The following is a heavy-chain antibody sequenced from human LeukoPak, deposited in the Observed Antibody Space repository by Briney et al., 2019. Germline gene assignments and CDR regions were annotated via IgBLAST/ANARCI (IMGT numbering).Heavy chain of an antibody. CDR3: ARDRYCSDGSCYSVSDDAFDI. Sequence: GGSLRLSCAASGFTFSDYYMSWIRQAPGKGLEWVSYISSSGSTIYYADSVKGRFTISRDNAKNSLYLQMNSLRAEDTAVYYCARDRYCSDGSCYSVSDDAFDIWGQGTMVTVSS. CDR2: ISSSGSTI. V-gene: IGHV3-11*01. D-gene: IGHD2-15*01. J-gene: IGHJ3*02. CDR1: GFTFSDYY.